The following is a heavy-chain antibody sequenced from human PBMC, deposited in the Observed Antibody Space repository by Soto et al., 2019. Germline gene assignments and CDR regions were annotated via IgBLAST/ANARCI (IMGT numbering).Heavy chain of an antibody. V-gene: IGHV3-15*01. J-gene: IGHJ4*02. D-gene: IGHD2-15*01. CDR2: IKSEADGGTK. CDR1: GFSFSNAW. Sequence: EVQLVESGGGLVKPGRSLRLSCAGSGFSFSNAWLNWVRQAPGKGLEWVGGIKSEADGGTKDYAAPVKDRFTISRDDSKKTKYLQMNNLTTGDTAVYYCTTGDRVVYWGQGTLVTVCS. CDR3: TTGDRVVY.